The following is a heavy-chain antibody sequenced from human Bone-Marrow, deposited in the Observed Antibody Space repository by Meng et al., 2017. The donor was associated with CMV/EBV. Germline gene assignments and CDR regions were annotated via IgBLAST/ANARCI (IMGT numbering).Heavy chain of an antibody. V-gene: IGHV4-34*01. CDR3: ARGGIVGATNDFEY. CDR2: INHSGST. CDR1: GGSLSGYY. Sequence: SETLSLTCAVYGGSLSGYYWSWIRQPPGKGLEWIGEINHSGSTNYNPSLKSRVTISVDTSKNQFSLKLSSVTAADTAVYYCARGGIVGATNDFEYCGQGTLVTFSS. J-gene: IGHJ4*02. D-gene: IGHD1-26*01.